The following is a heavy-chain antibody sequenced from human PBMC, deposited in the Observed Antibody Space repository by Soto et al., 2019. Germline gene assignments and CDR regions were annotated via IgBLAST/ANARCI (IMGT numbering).Heavy chain of an antibody. CDR1: GFTFTTYA. V-gene: IGHV3-23*01. J-gene: IGHJ4*02. CDR2: VSRSGDET. CDR3: AFSSPCDY. Sequence: GGSLRLSCAASGFTFTTYAMRWVRQAPDKGLEWVSSVSRSGDETYYADSVKGRLTISRDNSKNTLYLQMNSLRGEDTAVYYCAFSSPCDYGGKEPLVPVPP.